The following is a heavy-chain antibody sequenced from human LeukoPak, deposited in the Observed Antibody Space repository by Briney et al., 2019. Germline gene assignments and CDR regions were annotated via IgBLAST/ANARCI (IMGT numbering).Heavy chain of an antibody. CDR2: ISYDGSNK. D-gene: IGHD5-12*01. CDR3: AKDHHVGYIVAKENYFDY. J-gene: IGHJ4*02. V-gene: IGHV3-30-3*01. Sequence: GGSLRLSCAASGFTFSSYAMHWVRQAPGKGLEWVAVISYDGSNKYYADSVKGRFTISRDNSKNTLCLQMNSLRAEDTAVYYCAKDHHVGYIVAKENYFDYWGQGTLVTVSS. CDR1: GFTFSSYA.